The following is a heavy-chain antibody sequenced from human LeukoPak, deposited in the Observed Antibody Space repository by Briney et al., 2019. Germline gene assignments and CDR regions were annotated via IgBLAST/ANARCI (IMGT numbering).Heavy chain of an antibody. V-gene: IGHV3-15*01. Sequence: GGSLRLPCAASGFTFSNAWMSWVRQAPGKGLEWVGRIKSKTDGGTTDYAAPVKGRFTISRDNSKNTLYLQMNSLRTEDTAVLYCAKGEGVDGCSGGSCLFQYWGQGTLVTVSS. CDR2: IKSKTDGGTT. CDR3: AKGEGVDGCSGGSCLFQY. D-gene: IGHD2-15*01. J-gene: IGHJ1*01. CDR1: GFTFSNAW.